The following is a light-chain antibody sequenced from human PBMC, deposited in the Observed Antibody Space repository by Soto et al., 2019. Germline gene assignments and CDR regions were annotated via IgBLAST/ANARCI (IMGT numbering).Light chain of an antibody. V-gene: IGLV2-14*01. CDR2: EVS. CDR3: SSYTSSSTLV. J-gene: IGLJ2*01. Sequence: QSVLTQPASVSGSPGQSITISCTGTSSDVGGYNYVSWYQQHPGKAPKRMIYEVSNRPSGVSSRFSGSKSGNTASLTISGLQAEDEADYYCSSYTSSSTLVFGGGTKVTVL. CDR1: SSDVGGYNY.